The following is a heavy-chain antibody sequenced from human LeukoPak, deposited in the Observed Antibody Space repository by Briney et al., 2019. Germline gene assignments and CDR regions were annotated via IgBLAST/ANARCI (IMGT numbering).Heavy chain of an antibody. J-gene: IGHJ4*02. D-gene: IGHD2-2*01. CDR1: GGSISSGGYY. CDR2: IYTRGST. V-gene: IGHV4-61*02. Sequence: SETLSLTCTVSGGSISSGGYYWSWLRQPAGKGLEWIGRIYTRGSTNYNPSLKSRVTISIDTSKNQFSLKLSSVTAADTAVYYCARVSRYCSSTSCFFDYWGQGTLVTVSS. CDR3: ARVSRYCSSTSCFFDY.